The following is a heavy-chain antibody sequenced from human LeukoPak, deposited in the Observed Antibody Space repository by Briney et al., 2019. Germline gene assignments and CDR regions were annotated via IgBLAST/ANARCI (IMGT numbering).Heavy chain of an antibody. J-gene: IGHJ3*02. CDR1: GFTFSSYA. V-gene: IGHV3-64D*09. D-gene: IGHD1-14*01. CDR3: VKDRTGGRVAFDI. CDR2: ISSNGRST. Sequence: GSLRLSCAASGFTFSSYAMSWVRQAPGKGLEYVSAISSNGRSTYYADSVKGRFTISRDNSQNTLYLQMSSLRAEDTAVYYCVKDRTGGRVAFDIWGQGTMVTVSS.